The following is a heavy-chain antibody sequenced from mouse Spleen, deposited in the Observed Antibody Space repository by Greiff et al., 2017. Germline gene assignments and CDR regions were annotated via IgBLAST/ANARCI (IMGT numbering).Heavy chain of an antibody. J-gene: IGHJ1*01. CDR2: ISSGGSYT. D-gene: IGHD1-1*01. CDR3: ARQGGSSSPWYFDV. CDR1: GFTFSSYA. V-gene: IGHV5-9-3*01. Sequence: EVQLVESGGGLVKPGGSLKLSCAASGFTFSSYAMSWVRQTPEKRLEWVATISSGGSYTYYPDSVKGRFTISRDNAKNTLYLQMSSLRSEDTAMYYCARQGGSSSPWYFDVWGAGTTVTVSS.